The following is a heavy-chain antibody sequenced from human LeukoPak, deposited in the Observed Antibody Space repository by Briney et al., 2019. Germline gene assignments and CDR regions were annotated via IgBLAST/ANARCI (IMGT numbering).Heavy chain of an antibody. D-gene: IGHD5-12*01. Sequence: GGSLRLPCAASGFTFSTYSMNWVRQAPGKGLEWVSSISGSSSYTFYADSVRGRFTISRDNAKNSLYLQMNSLRAEDTAVYYCARGTTGGYSPSHWGQGTLVTVSS. CDR3: ARGTTGGYSPSH. CDR1: GFTFSTYS. CDR2: ISGSSSYT. V-gene: IGHV3-21*01. J-gene: IGHJ4*02.